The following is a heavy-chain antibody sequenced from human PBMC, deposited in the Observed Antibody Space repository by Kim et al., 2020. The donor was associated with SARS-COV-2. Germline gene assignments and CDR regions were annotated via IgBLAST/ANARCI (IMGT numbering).Heavy chain of an antibody. Sequence: SVKVSCKASGGTFSSYAISWVRQAPGQGLEWMGGIIPIFGTANYAQKFQGRVTITADESTSTAYMELSSLRSEDTAVYYCARVLGGYYGMDVWGQGTTVTVSS. CDR1: GGTFSSYA. V-gene: IGHV1-69*13. CDR2: IIPIFGTA. D-gene: IGHD3-16*01. CDR3: ARVLGGYYGMDV. J-gene: IGHJ6*02.